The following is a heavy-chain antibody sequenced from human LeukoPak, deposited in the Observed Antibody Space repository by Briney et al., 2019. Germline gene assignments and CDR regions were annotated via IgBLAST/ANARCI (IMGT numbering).Heavy chain of an antibody. CDR1: GYTFTSYG. V-gene: IGHV1-2*02. Sequence: ASVKVSCKASGYTFTSYGISWVRQAPGQGLEWMGWINPNSGGTNYAQKFQGRVTMTRDTSISTAYMELSRLRSDDTAVYYCARDIESIGDYGYYGMDVWGQGTTVTVSS. CDR2: INPNSGGT. J-gene: IGHJ6*02. CDR3: ARDIESIGDYGYYGMDV. D-gene: IGHD4/OR15-4a*01.